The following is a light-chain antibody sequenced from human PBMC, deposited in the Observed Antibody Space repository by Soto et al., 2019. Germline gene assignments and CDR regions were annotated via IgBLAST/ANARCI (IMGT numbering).Light chain of an antibody. CDR1: SSDVGRYKY. Sequence: QSALTQPPSASGSPGQSVTISCTGTSSDVGRYKYVSWYQQYPGKAPKVMICEVNKRPSGVPDRFSGSKSGNTASLTVSGLQTEDEAHYYCSSFAGSSKLVFGGGTKLTVL. V-gene: IGLV2-8*01. CDR2: EVN. J-gene: IGLJ3*02. CDR3: SSFAGSSKLV.